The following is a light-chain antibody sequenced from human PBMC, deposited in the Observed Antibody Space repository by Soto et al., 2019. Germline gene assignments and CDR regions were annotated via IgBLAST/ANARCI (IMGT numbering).Light chain of an antibody. J-gene: IGLJ1*01. V-gene: IGLV1-51*01. CDR1: SSNIGNNF. CDR3: ATWDTTLSVYV. CDR2: AND. Sequence: QSVLTQPPSVSAAPGQTVSISCSGSSSNIGNNFLSWYQHPPGTAPKLLILANDKRPSGIPDRFSGSKSDTSATLGIIALQTGDEADYYCATWDTTLSVYVFGTGTKVTVL.